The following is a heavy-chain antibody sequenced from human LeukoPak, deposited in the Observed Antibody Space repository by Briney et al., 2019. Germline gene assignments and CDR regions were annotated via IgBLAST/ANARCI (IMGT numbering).Heavy chain of an antibody. CDR3: ATPGGGGNAFDI. D-gene: IGHD2-15*01. CDR1: GFTVNSNY. Sequence: GGSLRLSCAASGFTVNSNYMSWVRQAPGKGLEWVSLIYSGGTTYYADSVKGRFTISRDNSKNTLYLQMNSLRAEDTAMYYCATPGGGGNAFDIWGQGTMVTVSS. CDR2: IYSGGTT. V-gene: IGHV3-53*01. J-gene: IGHJ3*02.